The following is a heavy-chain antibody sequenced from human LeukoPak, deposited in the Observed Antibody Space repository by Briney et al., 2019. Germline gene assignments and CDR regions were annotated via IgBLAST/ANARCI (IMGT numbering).Heavy chain of an antibody. CDR2: ISSSSRYI. CDR3: AREEVGVGADY. V-gene: IGHV3-21*01. D-gene: IGHD1-26*01. J-gene: IGHJ4*02. Sequence: GRALRLSCAPSGFTFSSYGMHGVRPAPGKGVEWVSSISSSSRYIYYADSLKGRFTISRDNAKNPLYLQMNSLRAEDTAVYYCAREEVGVGADYWGQGTLVTLSS. CDR1: GFTFSSYG.